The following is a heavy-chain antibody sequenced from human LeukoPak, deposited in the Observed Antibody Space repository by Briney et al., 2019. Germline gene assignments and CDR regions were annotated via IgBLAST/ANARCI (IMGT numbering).Heavy chain of an antibody. CDR3: ARGILS. CDR1: GGSISSGNYC. D-gene: IGHD3-3*01. V-gene: IGHV4-30-4*01. J-gene: IGHJ5*02. CDR2: ISYSGRT. Sequence: SETLSLTCTVSGGSISSGNYCWTWIRQHPGKGLEWIGCISYSGRTNYNPSLKSRVTISADTSKSQFSLNLSSVTVADTALYYCARGILSWGQGTLVTVSS.